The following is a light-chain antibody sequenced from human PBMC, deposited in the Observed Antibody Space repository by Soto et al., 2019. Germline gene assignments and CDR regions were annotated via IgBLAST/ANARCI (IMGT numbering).Light chain of an antibody. CDR2: GAS. CDR1: QSVSSY. J-gene: IGKJ4*01. CDR3: QQRSHWPPLT. V-gene: IGKV3-11*01. Sequence: EIVLTQSPATLSLSPGERATLSCRASQSVSSYLAWYQQKPGQAPRLLIYGASNRATGIPARFSGSGSGTDFTLTISSLEPEDFAVYYCQQRSHWPPLTFGGGTKVEIK.